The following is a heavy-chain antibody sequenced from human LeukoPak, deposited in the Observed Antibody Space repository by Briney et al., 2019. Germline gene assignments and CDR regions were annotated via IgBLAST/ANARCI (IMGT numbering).Heavy chain of an antibody. CDR1: GGSISSYY. CDR2: IYYSGST. Sequence: SETLSLTCTVSGGSISSYYWSWIRQPPGKGLEWIGYIYYSGSTNYNPSLKSRVTISVDTSKDQFSLKLSSVTAADTAVYYCARGEATMDYWGQGTLVTVSS. CDR3: ARGEATMDY. V-gene: IGHV4-59*01. D-gene: IGHD1-26*01. J-gene: IGHJ4*02.